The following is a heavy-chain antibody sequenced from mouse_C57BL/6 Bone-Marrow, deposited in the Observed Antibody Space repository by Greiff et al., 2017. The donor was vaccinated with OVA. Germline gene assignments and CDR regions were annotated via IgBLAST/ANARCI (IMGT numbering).Heavy chain of an antibody. CDR2: IYPGSGST. J-gene: IGHJ1*03. V-gene: IGHV1-55*01. CDR3: ARLGHDYGSSPWYFDV. Sequence: VQLQQPGAELVKPGASVKMSCKASGYTFTSYWITWVKQRPGPGLEWIGDIYPGSGSTNYNEKFKSKATLTVDTSSSTSYMQLSSLTSEESSVYYCARLGHDYGSSPWYFDVWGTGTTVTVSS. CDR1: GYTFTSYW. D-gene: IGHD1-1*01.